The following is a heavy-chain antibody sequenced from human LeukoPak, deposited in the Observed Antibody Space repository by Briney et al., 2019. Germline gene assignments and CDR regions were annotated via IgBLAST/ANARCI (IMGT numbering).Heavy chain of an antibody. V-gene: IGHV3-15*01. CDR3: TTAPYYYDSSGSNY. J-gene: IGHJ4*02. CDR1: GFTFTNAW. Sequence: PWGSLRLSCAASGFTFTNAWMTWVRQVPGKGLEWVGRVRSKTDGGTTDYAAPVKGRFTISRDDSKNTLYLQMNSLKIEDTAIYYCTTAPYYYDSSGSNYWGQGTLVTVSS. CDR2: VRSKTDGGTT. D-gene: IGHD3-22*01.